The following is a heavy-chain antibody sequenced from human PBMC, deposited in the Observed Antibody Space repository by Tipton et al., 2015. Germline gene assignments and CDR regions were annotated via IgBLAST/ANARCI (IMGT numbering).Heavy chain of an antibody. Sequence: TLSLTCTVSGGSISSGGFYWSWIRQHPGKGLEWIGYIYYSGSTYYNPSLKSRVTISIDTSKNQFSLKLSSVTAADTAVYYCAREELGYYYNSSGPSGFDYWGQGTLVTVSS. D-gene: IGHD3-22*01. J-gene: IGHJ4*02. CDR1: GGSISSGGFY. V-gene: IGHV4-31*03. CDR2: IYYSGST. CDR3: AREELGYYYNSSGPSGFDY.